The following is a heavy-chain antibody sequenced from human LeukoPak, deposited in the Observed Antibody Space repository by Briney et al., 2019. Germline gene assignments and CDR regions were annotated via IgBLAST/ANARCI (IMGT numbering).Heavy chain of an antibody. D-gene: IGHD3-3*01. J-gene: IGHJ3*02. V-gene: IGHV4-39*07. CDR2: IYYSGST. Sequence: PSETLSLTCTVSGGSISSGSYYWGWIRQPPGKGLEWIGSIYYSGSTYYNPSLKSRVTISVDTSKNQFSLKLNSVTAADPAVYYCARERSGSEIFARSFDIWGQGTMVTVSS. CDR3: ARERSGSEIFARSFDI. CDR1: GGSISSGSYY.